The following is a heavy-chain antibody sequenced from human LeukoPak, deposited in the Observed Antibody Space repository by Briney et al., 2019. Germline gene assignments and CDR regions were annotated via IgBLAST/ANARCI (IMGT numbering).Heavy chain of an antibody. V-gene: IGHV3-21*01. J-gene: IGHJ3*02. CDR2: ISSSSSYI. D-gene: IGHD2-2*01. Sequence: PGRSLRLSCAASGFTFSTFSMYWVRQAPGKGLEWVSSISSSSSYIYYADSVKGRFTISRDNAKNSLYLQMNSLRAEDTAVYYCAAGYCSSTSCSSDAFDIWGQGTMVTVSS. CDR3: AAGYCSSTSCSSDAFDI. CDR1: GFTFSTFS.